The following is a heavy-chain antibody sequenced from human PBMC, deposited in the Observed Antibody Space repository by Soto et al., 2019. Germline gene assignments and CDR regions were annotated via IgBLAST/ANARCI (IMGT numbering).Heavy chain of an antibody. CDR2: ISGSGGST. D-gene: IGHD6-19*01. Sequence: GGSLRLSCAASGFTFSSYAMSWVRQAPGKGLEWVSAISGSGGSTYYADSVKGRFTISRDNSKNTLYLQMNSLRAEDTAVYYCAKDRPGIAVAGTTFDYWGQGTLVTVSS. V-gene: IGHV3-23*01. CDR1: GFTFSSYA. J-gene: IGHJ4*02. CDR3: AKDRPGIAVAGTTFDY.